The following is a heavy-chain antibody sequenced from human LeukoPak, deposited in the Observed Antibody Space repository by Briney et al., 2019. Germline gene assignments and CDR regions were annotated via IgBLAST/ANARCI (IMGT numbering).Heavy chain of an antibody. J-gene: IGHJ1*01. Sequence: GGSLRLSCAASGFTFSSYSMNWVRQAPGKGLEWVSSISSTGGTTYYADSVKGRFTISRDNSKNTLYLQMNSLRPEDTAVYYCARGGKIALAGTRSSQYFQDWGQGTLVTVSS. CDR1: GFTFSSYS. CDR3: ARGGKIALAGTRSSQYFQD. D-gene: IGHD6-19*01. V-gene: IGHV3-23*01. CDR2: ISSTGGTT.